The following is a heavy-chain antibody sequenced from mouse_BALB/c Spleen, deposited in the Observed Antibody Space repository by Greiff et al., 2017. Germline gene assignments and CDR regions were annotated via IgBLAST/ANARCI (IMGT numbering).Heavy chain of an antibody. J-gene: IGHJ4*01. CDR3: ASNYYGSIMDY. CDR1: GFSLTSYG. Sequence: VHLVESGPGLVAPSQSLSITCTVSGFSLTSYGVHWVRQPPGKGLEWLGVIWAGGSTNYNSALMSRLSISKDNSKSQVFLKMNSLQTDDTAMYYCASNYYGSIMDYWGQGTSVTVSS. D-gene: IGHD1-1*01. CDR2: IWAGGST. V-gene: IGHV2-9*02.